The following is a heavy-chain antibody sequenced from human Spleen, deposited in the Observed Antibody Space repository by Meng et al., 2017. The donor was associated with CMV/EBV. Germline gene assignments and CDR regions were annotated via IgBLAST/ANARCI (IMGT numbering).Heavy chain of an antibody. D-gene: IGHD3-22*01. CDR3: AKDKTDYYDSSGVFDS. V-gene: IGHV3-9*01. J-gene: IGHJ4*02. CDR2: ISWNSGSL. Sequence: SLKISCGASGFTFDGYAMHWVRQAPGKGPEWVSGISWNSGSLGYAASVKGRFTISRDNAKNSLYLVMNSLRDEDTALYYCAKDKTDYYDSSGVFDSWGQGTLVTVSS. CDR1: GFTFDGYA.